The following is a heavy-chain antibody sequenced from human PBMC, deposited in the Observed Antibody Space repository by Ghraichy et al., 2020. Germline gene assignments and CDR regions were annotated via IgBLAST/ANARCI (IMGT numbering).Heavy chain of an antibody. CDR1: GGSFSGYY. Sequence: SETLSLTCAVYGGSFSGYYWSWICQPPGKGLEWIGEINHSGSTNYNPSLKSRVTISVDTSKNQFSLKLSSVTAADTAVYYCARGLGSSSWYWFDPWGQGTLVTVSS. CDR3: ARGLGSSSWYWFDP. J-gene: IGHJ5*02. CDR2: INHSGST. V-gene: IGHV4-34*01. D-gene: IGHD6-13*01.